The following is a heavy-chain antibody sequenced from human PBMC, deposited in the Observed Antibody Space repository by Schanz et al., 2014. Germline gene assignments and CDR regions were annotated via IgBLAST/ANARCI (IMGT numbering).Heavy chain of an antibody. V-gene: IGHV4-31*03. CDR2: IYDSGNT. Sequence: QVQLQESGPGLVKPSQTLSLTCNVSGDSMSSGGYYWNWIRQHPGKGLEWIGYIYDSGNTYYNPSLKSRVTMSIDTSENQFSLNLRSVTGADTAVYYCARGGYSSGWYDRDIAHFDYWGQGTLVTVSS. D-gene: IGHD6-19*01. CDR1: GDSMSSGGYY. CDR3: ARGGYSSGWYDRDIAHFDY. J-gene: IGHJ4*02.